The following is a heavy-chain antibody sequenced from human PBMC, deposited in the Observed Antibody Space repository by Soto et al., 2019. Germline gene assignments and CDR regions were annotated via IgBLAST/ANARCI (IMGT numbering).Heavy chain of an antibody. V-gene: IGHV1-69*13. CDR1: GGTFSSYA. J-gene: IGHJ3*02. Sequence: SVKVSCKASGGTFSSYAISWVRQAHGQGLEWMGGIIPIFGTANYAQKFQGRVTITADESTSTAYMELSSLRSEDTAVYYCARGTRLTYYYDSSGYYRHHDAFDIWGQGTMVTVSS. CDR2: IIPIFGTA. D-gene: IGHD3-22*01. CDR3: ARGTRLTYYYDSSGYYRHHDAFDI.